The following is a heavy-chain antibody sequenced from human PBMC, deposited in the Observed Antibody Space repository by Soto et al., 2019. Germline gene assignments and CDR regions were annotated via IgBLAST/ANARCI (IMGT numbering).Heavy chain of an antibody. J-gene: IGHJ4*02. Sequence: EGSLRLTCAASGFTCSNYTMSWVRQAPGKGLEWVSVISGGGAFYADSVKGRFTISIDHSKNTLYLQMNSLRGDDTAVYYCAKDSWGVTVSGRSLDYWGQGTLVTVSS. CDR1: GFTCSNYT. CDR3: AKDSWGVTVSGRSLDY. CDR2: ISGGGA. V-gene: IGHV3-23*01. D-gene: IGHD6-19*01.